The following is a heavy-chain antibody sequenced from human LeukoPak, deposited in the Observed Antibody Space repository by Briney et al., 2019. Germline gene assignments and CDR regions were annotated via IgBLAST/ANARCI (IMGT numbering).Heavy chain of an antibody. CDR1: GYTFTGYY. V-gene: IGHV1-2*02. CDR2: INPNSGGT. D-gene: IGHD6-19*01. J-gene: IGHJ4*02. CDR3: ARPLSSGWYPYFDY. Sequence: ASVRVSCKASGYTFTGYYMHWVRQAPGQGLEWMGWINPNSGGTNYAQMFQGRVTMTRDTSISTAYMELSRLRSDDTAVYYCARPLSSGWYPYFDYWGQGTLVTVSS.